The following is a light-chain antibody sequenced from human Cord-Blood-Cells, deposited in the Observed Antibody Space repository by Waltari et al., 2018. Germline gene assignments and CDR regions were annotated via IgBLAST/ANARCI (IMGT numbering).Light chain of an antibody. CDR2: QYS. V-gene: IGLV3-1*01. CDR1: KLGGQN. Sequence: SYELTQPPSVSVPPGQTASITCPGEKLGGQNACWYQQKPGQSPVLVIYQYSKRPSRIPERFSGSNSGNTATLTISGTQAMDEADYYCQAWDSSTVVFGGGTKLTVL. J-gene: IGLJ2*01. CDR3: QAWDSSTVV.